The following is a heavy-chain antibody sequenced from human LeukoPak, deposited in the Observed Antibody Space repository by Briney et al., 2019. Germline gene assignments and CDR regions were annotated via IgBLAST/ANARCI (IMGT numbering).Heavy chain of an antibody. D-gene: IGHD1-26*01. Sequence: PSETLSLTCTVSGGSISSSSYYWGWIRQPPGKGLEWIGSIYYSGSTYYNPSLKSRVTISVDTSKNQFSLKLSSVTAADTAVYYCARQLAVGWFDPWGQGTLVTVSS. CDR2: IYYSGST. J-gene: IGHJ5*02. CDR3: ARQLAVGWFDP. V-gene: IGHV4-39*01. CDR1: GGSISSSSYY.